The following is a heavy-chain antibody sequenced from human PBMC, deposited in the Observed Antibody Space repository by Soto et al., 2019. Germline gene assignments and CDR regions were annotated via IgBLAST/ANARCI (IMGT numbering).Heavy chain of an antibody. J-gene: IGHJ4*02. CDR3: ARDWEMDY. D-gene: IGHD1-26*01. V-gene: IGHV3-30-3*01. Sequence: GGSLRLSCAASGFTFSSYVFHWVRQAPGKGLECVALVPNDGALKYYADSVKGRFTISRDNSENTLYLQMNSLRDGDTAVYYCARDWEMDYWGQGTLVTVSS. CDR1: GFTFSSYV. CDR2: VPNDGALK.